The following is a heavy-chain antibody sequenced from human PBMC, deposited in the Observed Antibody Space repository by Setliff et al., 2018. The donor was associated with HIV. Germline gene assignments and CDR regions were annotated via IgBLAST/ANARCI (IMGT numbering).Heavy chain of an antibody. CDR3: ATDPGRRITFGGVIVNPDY. J-gene: IGHJ4*02. V-gene: IGHV1-46*01. Sequence: ASVKVSCKASGYIFSGYYLHWVRQAPGQGLEWMGMIDPSGASTSYAQKFQGRVTMTRDTSTDTAYMALSSLTSEDTAVYYCATDPGRRITFGGVIVNPDYWGQGTLVTVSS. CDR2: IDPSGAST. D-gene: IGHD3-16*02. CDR1: GYIFSGYY.